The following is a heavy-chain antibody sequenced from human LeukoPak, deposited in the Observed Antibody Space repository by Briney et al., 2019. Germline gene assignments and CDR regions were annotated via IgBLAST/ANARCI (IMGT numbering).Heavy chain of an antibody. CDR1: GFTFSSYG. CDR3: ARVLRLDAYCSSTSCYLRPPRGWQQLVFDY. V-gene: IGHV3-33*01. D-gene: IGHD2-2*01. J-gene: IGHJ4*02. Sequence: GGSLRLSCAASGFTFSSYGMHWVRQAPGKGLEWVADIWFDGKNEHFADSVKGRFTISRDNSKNTMYLQINSLRAEDTAVYYCARVLRLDAYCSSTSCYLRPPRGWQQLVFDYWGQGTLVTVSS. CDR2: IWFDGKNE.